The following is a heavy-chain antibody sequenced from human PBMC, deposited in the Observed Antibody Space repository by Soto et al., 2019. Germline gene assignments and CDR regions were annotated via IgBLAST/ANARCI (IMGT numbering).Heavy chain of an antibody. D-gene: IGHD3-22*01. J-gene: IGHJ4*02. CDR2: ISTNGGST. V-gene: IGHV3-64D*06. Sequence: GGSLRLSCSASGFTFSIYAMHWVRQAPGKGLEYVSSISTNGGSTDYADFVKGRFTISRDNSKNTVYLQMSSLRVEDTAVYFFVKGEYYYDSSGYYPFDYWGQGTLVTVSS. CDR3: VKGEYYYDSSGYYPFDY. CDR1: GFTFSIYA.